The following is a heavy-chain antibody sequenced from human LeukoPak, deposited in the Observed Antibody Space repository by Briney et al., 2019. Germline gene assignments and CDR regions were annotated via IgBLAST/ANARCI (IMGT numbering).Heavy chain of an antibody. J-gene: IGHJ4*02. Sequence: GGSLRLSCAASGLAFSAYKMHWVRQAPRKGLVWVSRISTDGYTTDYADFVQGRFTASRDNTKNTWSLEMNSLRAEDTAVYYCARDPYYYDSSGYDYWGQGTLVTVSS. D-gene: IGHD3-22*01. CDR3: ARDPYYYDSSGYDY. CDR1: GLAFSAYK. V-gene: IGHV3-74*01. CDR2: ISTDGYTT.